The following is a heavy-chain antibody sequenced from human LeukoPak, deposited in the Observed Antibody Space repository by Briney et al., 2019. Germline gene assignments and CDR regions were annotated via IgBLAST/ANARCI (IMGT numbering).Heavy chain of an antibody. CDR2: NSGST. V-gene: IGHV4-59*08. Sequence: PSETLSLTCTVSGSSTSSYYWSWIRQAPGKGLEWIGHNSGSTNYNPSLASRVTISVDTSKNQFSLKLSSVTATDTALYYCARGGTDFDYWGQGTLVTVSS. CDR1: GSSTSSYY. CDR3: ARGGTDFDY. J-gene: IGHJ4*02. D-gene: IGHD2-15*01.